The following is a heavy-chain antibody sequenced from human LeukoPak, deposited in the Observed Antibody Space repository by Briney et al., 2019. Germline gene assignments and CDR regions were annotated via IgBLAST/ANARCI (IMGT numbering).Heavy chain of an antibody. CDR3: ANYLLSGSTVTTSQGFDY. V-gene: IGHV3-23*01. D-gene: IGHD4-11*01. CDR1: GFTFSNYA. CDR2: ISGSGGST. J-gene: IGHJ4*02. Sequence: GGSLRLSCAASGFTFSNYAMTWVRQGPGKGLEWVSTISGSGGSTHYADSVKGRFTISRDNSKNTLYLQMNSLRAEDTAVYYCANYLLSGSTVTTSQGFDYWGQGALVTVSS.